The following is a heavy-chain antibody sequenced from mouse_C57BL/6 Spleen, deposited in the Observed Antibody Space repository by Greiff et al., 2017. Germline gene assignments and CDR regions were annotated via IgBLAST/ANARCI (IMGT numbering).Heavy chain of an antibody. CDR2: ISDGGSYT. CDR1: GFTFSSYA. V-gene: IGHV5-4*01. CDR3: ARDHLTGNYFDY. J-gene: IGHJ2*01. Sequence: EVKLMESGGGLVKPGGSLKLSCAASGFTFSSYAMSWVRQTPEKRLEWVATISDGGSYTYYPDNVKGRFTISRDNAKNNLYLQMSHLKSEDTAMYYCARDHLTGNYFDYWGQGTTLTVSS. D-gene: IGHD4-1*01.